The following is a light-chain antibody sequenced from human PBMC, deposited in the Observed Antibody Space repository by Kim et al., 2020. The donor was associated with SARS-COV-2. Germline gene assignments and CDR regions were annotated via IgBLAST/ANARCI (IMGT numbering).Light chain of an antibody. CDR3: QQNDDLPVT. J-gene: IGKJ4*01. V-gene: IGKV1-33*01. Sequence: AYGGDKVTITCQASQNIYKYLNWYQHKPGEAPHLLIYDASKLQTGVPPRFSGSGSGTHVTLTINGLQPEDIATYYCQQNDDLPVTFGGGTKVDIK. CDR2: DAS. CDR1: QNIYKY.